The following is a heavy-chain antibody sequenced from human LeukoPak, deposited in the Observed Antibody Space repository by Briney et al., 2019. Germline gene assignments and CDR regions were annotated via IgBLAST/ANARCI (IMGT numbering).Heavy chain of an antibody. CDR3: ARDSSNYGYRFYYGMDV. D-gene: IGHD3-16*02. CDR2: ISYDGSDK. Sequence: PGGSLRLSCAASGFTFSSYAMSWVRQAPGKGLEWVAAISYDGSDKYYADSVKGRFTISRDNSKNTLYLQMNSLRAEDTAVYYCARDSSNYGYRFYYGMDVWGQGTTVTVSS. J-gene: IGHJ6*02. CDR1: GFTFSSYA. V-gene: IGHV3-30-3*01.